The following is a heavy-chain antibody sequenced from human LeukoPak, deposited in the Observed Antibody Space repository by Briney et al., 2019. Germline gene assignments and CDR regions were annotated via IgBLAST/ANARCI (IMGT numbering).Heavy chain of an antibody. CDR3: AREVIAAARTDYYYGMDV. CDR1: GFTFSSYS. Sequence: GGSLRLSCAASGFTFSSYSMNWVRQAPGKGLEWVAVISYDGSNKYYADSVKGRFTISRDNSKNTLYLQMNSLRAEDTAVYYCAREVIAAARTDYYYGMDVWGQGTTVTVSS. D-gene: IGHD6-13*01. V-gene: IGHV3-30*03. CDR2: ISYDGSNK. J-gene: IGHJ6*02.